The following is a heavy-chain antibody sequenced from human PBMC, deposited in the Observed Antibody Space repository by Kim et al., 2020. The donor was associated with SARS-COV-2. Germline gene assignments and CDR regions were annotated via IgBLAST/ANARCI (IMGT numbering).Heavy chain of an antibody. CDR3: AAGGSSSSWFDP. D-gene: IGHD6-6*01. V-gene: IGHV4-59*01. J-gene: IGHJ5*02. CDR1: GGSISSYY. Sequence: SDTLSLTCTVSGGSISSYYWSWIRQPPGKGLEWIGYIYYSGSTNYNPSLKSRVTISVDTSKNQFSLKLSSVTAAETAVYYCAAGGSSSSWFDPWGQGTLVTVSS. CDR2: IYYSGST.